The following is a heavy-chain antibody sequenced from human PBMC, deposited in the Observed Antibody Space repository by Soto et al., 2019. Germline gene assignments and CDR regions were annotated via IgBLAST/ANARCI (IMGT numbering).Heavy chain of an antibody. Sequence: GGSLRLSCAVSGFTFDDNAMHWVRQAPEKGLEWVSGINWKSDIGYADSVKGRFTISRDNAENSLYLQMNSLRAEDTALYYCARGGWSYGSLRAFDIWGQGTMVTVSS. J-gene: IGHJ3*02. CDR2: INWKSDI. V-gene: IGHV3-9*01. CDR1: GFTFDDNA. CDR3: ARGGWSYGSLRAFDI. D-gene: IGHD3-16*01.